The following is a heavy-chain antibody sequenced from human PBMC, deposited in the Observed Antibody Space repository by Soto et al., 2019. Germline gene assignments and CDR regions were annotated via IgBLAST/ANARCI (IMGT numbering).Heavy chain of an antibody. CDR3: ATSYYNIWSGYYLAYFDY. CDR1: GVSFTGYY. CDR2: INHSGST. J-gene: IGHJ4*02. V-gene: IGHV4-34*01. Sequence: QVHLQQWGAGLLKPSETLSLTCAVYGVSFTGYYWSWIRQPPGKGLEWIGEINHSGSTNYNPSVKSRVTISVDTYKKQFSLKLSSVTAADTAVYYCATSYYNIWSGYYLAYFDYWGQGTLVTVSS. D-gene: IGHD3-3*01.